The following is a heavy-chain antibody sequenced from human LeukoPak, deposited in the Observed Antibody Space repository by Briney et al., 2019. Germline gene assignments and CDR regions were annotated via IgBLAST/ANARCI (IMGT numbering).Heavy chain of an antibody. V-gene: IGHV3-23*01. CDR2: ISGSGGST. CDR1: GFTFSSYA. J-gene: IGHJ4*02. CDR3: AAEWVLGYCSSTSCYIGDY. D-gene: IGHD2-2*02. Sequence: AGGSLRLSCAASGFTFSSYAMSWVRQAPGKGLELVSAISGSGGSTYYADSVKGRFTISRDNSKNTLYLQMNSLRAEDTAVYYCAAEWVLGYCSSTSCYIGDYWGQGTLVTVSS.